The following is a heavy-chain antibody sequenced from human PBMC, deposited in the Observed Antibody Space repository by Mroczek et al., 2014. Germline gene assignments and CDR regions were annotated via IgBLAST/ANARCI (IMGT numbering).Heavy chain of an antibody. V-gene: IGHV3-21*01. J-gene: IGHJ5*02. CDR3: ASTPKYSGSYPISP. D-gene: IGHD1-26*01. Sequence: VQLQQWGRAXVQAWGGSLRLSCAASGFTFSSYSMNWVRQAPGKGLEWVSSISSSSSYIYYADSVKGRFAISRDNAKNSLYLQMNSLRAEDTAVYYCASTPKYSGSYPISPWGQGTLVTVSS. CDR2: ISSSSSYI. CDR1: GFTFSSYS.